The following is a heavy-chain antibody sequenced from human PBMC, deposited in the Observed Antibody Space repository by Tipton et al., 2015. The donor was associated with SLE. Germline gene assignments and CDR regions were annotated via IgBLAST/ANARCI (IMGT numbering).Heavy chain of an antibody. CDR1: GGSISSGSYY. CDR3: ARVPLLWFGEASYYYYYMDV. V-gene: IGHV4-61*02. J-gene: IGHJ6*03. D-gene: IGHD3-10*01. Sequence: TLSLTCTVSGGSISSGSYYWSWIRQPAGKGLEWIGRIYTSGSTNYNPSLKSRVTMSVDTSKNQFSLKLSSVTAADTAVYYCARVPLLWFGEASYYYYYMDVWGKGTTVTVSS. CDR2: IYTSGST.